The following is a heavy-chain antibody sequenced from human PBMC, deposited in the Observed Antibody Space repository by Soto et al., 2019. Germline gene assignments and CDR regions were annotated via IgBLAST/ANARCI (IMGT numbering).Heavy chain of an antibody. CDR1: GFTFDDYA. CDR2: ISWNSGSI. V-gene: IGHV3-9*01. J-gene: IGHJ5*01. Sequence: GGSLRLSCAASGFTFDDYAMHWVRQAPGKGLEWVSGISWNSGSIGYADSVKGRFTISRDNAKISLYLQMNSLRAEDTAMYYCAKARCYTTDFYGPDSWGQGTLVTVSS. CDR3: AKARCYTTDFYGPDS. D-gene: IGHD3-16*02.